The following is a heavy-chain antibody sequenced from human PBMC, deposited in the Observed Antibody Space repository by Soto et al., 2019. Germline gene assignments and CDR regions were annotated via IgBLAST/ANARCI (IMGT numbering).Heavy chain of an antibody. D-gene: IGHD3-3*01. V-gene: IGHV1-46*01. CDR2: ITPSGGST. CDR1: GYTFTSNY. J-gene: IGHJ6*02. Sequence: GASVKVSCKASGYTFTSNYMHWVRQAPGQGLEWMGIITPSGGSTSYAQKFQGRVTMTRDTSTSTVYMELSSLRSEDTAVYYCARGDWSGYSPPPNYYYYGMDVWGQGTTVTVSS. CDR3: ARGDWSGYSPPPNYYYYGMDV.